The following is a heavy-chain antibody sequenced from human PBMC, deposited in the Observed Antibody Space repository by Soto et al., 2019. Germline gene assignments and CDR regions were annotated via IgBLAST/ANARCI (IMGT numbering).Heavy chain of an antibody. J-gene: IGHJ3*02. CDR2: MFYSGSP. CDR1: GGSIASYY. V-gene: IGHV4-59*01. Sequence: SETRSLTCTVSGGSIASYYWNWIRQPPGKGLEWIGYMFYSGSPNYNPSLKSRVTISVDTSNNEVSLNMISVTTADTAVYYCARGGWAARYDNSSYDVFDIWGQGTLVTVS. D-gene: IGHD3-22*01. CDR3: ARGGWAARYDNSSYDVFDI.